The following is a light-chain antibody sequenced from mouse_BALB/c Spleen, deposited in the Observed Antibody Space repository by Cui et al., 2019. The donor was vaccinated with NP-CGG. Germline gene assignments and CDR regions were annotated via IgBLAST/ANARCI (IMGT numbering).Light chain of an antibody. V-gene: IGLV1*01. J-gene: IGLJ1*01. CDR3: ALWYSNHWV. CDR1: TGAVTTSNY. CDR2: GTN. Sequence: AFVIQKFALTTSPGETVTLTCRSSTGAVTTSNYANWVQEKPDHLFTGLIGGTNNRVPGVPARFSGSLIGDKAALTITGAQTEDEAIYFCALWYSNHWVFGGGTKLTVL.